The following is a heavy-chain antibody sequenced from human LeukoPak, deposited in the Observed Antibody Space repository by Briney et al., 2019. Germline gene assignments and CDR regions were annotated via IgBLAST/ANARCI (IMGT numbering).Heavy chain of an antibody. J-gene: IGHJ4*02. Sequence: GESLKISCKGSGYSFTSYWSGWVRQMPGKGLEWMGIIYPGDSDTSYSPSFQGQVTISADKSISTAHLQWSSLQAWNTAMYYYARVYDSSGYVSFHYWGQGTLVIVSS. CDR1: GYSFTSYW. D-gene: IGHD3-22*01. CDR2: IYPGDSDT. CDR3: ARVYDSSGYVSFHY. V-gene: IGHV5-51*01.